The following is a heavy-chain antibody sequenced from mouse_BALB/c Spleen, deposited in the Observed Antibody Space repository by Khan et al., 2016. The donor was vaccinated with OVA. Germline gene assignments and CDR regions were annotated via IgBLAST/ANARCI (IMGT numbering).Heavy chain of an antibody. Sequence: EVELVESGGGLVQPGGSRKLSCAASGFTFSGFGMHWVRQAPEKGLEWVAYISSGSNTIYYADTVTGRFTISRDNPKNTLFLQMTSLMSDDTAMYYCARTCYYYVDYWGQGTTLTVSS. CDR3: ARTCYYYVDY. CDR1: GFTFSGFG. CDR2: ISSGSNTI. J-gene: IGHJ2*01. D-gene: IGHD2-12*01. V-gene: IGHV5-17*02.